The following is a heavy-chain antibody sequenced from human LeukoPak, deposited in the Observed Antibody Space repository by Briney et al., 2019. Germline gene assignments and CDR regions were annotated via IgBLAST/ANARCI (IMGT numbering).Heavy chain of an antibody. CDR2: IRDDGSDK. Sequence: PGGSLRLSCAASGFTFSSYWMTWVRQVPGKGLEWVAIIRDDGSDKYYVDSVRGWFTISRDNAKKSLYLQMNSLKAEDTAVYYCAREAKGAYWGQGTLVTVSS. V-gene: IGHV3-7*03. J-gene: IGHJ4*02. D-gene: IGHD4/OR15-4a*01. CDR1: GFTFSSYW. CDR3: AREAKGAY.